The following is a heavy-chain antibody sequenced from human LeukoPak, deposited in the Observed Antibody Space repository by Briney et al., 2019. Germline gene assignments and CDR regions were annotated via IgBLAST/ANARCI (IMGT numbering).Heavy chain of an antibody. CDR1: AYSFISYW. V-gene: IGHV5-51*01. D-gene: IGHD1-26*01. Sequence: GESLQISCKGSAYSFISYWIGRVRQMPARGLQWMGIIYPGDSDTRYSPSFQGRVTISADKSISTAYLQWSSLKASDTAMYYCSRHMMVGAPAYFQHWGQGTLVTVSS. CDR3: SRHMMVGAPAYFQH. CDR2: IYPGDSDT. J-gene: IGHJ1*01.